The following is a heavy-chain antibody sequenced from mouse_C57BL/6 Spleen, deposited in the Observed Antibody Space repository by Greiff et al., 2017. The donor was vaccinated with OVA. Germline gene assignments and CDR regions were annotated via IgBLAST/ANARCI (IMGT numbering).Heavy chain of an antibody. CDR3: ARWRISFAY. CDR2: ISSGSSTI. J-gene: IGHJ3*01. Sequence: EVKLMESGGGLVKPGGSLKLSCAASGFTFSDYGMHWVRQAPEKGLEWVAYISSGSSTIYYAATVKGRFTISRDNAKNTLFLQMTSLRSEDTAMYYCARWRISFAYWGQGTLVTVSA. CDR1: GFTFSDYG. V-gene: IGHV5-17*01.